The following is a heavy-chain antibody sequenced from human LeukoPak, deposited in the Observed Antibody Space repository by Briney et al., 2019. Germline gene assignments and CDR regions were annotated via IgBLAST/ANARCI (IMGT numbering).Heavy chain of an antibody. D-gene: IGHD1-26*01. V-gene: IGHV3-30*18. Sequence: GGSLRLSCAASGFTFSSYGMHWVRQAPGKGLEWVAVISYDGSNKYYADSVKGRVTISRDNSKNTLYLQMNSLRAEDTAVYYCAKNGPHSGSLNWFYRWGQGTLVTVSS. CDR1: GFTFSSYG. J-gene: IGHJ5*02. CDR2: ISYDGSNK. CDR3: AKNGPHSGSLNWFYR.